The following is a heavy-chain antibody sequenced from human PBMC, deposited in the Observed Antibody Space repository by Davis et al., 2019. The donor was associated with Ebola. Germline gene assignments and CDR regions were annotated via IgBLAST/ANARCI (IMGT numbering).Heavy chain of an antibody. D-gene: IGHD3-3*01. CDR1: GFTFNGYW. CDR3: ARDMSGYFYVMDV. CDR2: INHRRNT. Sequence: PGGSLRLSCAASGFTFNGYWMTWVRQAPGKGLEWIGYINHRRNTQSNPSLKSRVTISLDTSKNQFSLNLGSVTAADTAVYYCARDMSGYFYVMDVWGHGTTVSVSS. V-gene: IGHV4-59*01. J-gene: IGHJ6*02.